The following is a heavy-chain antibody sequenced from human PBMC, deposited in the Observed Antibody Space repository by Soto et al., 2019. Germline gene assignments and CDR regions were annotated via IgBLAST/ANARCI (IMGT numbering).Heavy chain of an antibody. CDR2: IDPSDSYT. CDR1: GYSFTNYW. Sequence: GASLKISCKGSGYSFTNYWIGWVRQKPGKGLEWMGRIDPSDSYTNYSPSFQGHVTISADKSISTAYLQWSSLKASDTAMYYCARLVMVRGVHSYGLAVWGQGTTVTVSS. D-gene: IGHD3-10*01. J-gene: IGHJ6*02. CDR3: ARLVMVRGVHSYGLAV. V-gene: IGHV5-10-1*01.